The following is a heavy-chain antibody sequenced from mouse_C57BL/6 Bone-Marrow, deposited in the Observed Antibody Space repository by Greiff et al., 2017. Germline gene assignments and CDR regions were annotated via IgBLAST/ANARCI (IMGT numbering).Heavy chain of an antibody. CDR2: IDPSDSYT. V-gene: IGHV1-59*01. CDR3: ATKGITTVVARYAMDY. Sequence: VQLQQPGAELVRPGTSVKLSCKASGYTFTSYWMHWVKQRPGQGLEWIGVIDPSDSYTNYNQKFKGKATLTVDTSSSTAYMQLSSLTSEDSAVYYCATKGITTVVARYAMDYWGQGTSVTVSS. J-gene: IGHJ4*01. CDR1: GYTFTSYW. D-gene: IGHD1-1*01.